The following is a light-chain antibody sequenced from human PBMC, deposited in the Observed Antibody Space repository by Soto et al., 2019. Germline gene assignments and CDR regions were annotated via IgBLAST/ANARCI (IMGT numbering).Light chain of an antibody. J-gene: IGLJ7*01. V-gene: IGLV2-8*01. CDR1: SNDVRGYDY. CDR3: NSYAGSNNVL. Sequence: QSALTQPPSASGSPGQSVTISCTGISNDVRGYDYVSWYQQHPGKAPKLMIYEVTKRPSGVPDRFSGSKSGNTASLTVSGLQAEDEADYYCNSYAGSNNVLFGGGTQLTVL. CDR2: EVT.